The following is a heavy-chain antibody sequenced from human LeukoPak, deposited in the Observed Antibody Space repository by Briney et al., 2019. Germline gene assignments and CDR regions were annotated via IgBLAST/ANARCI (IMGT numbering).Heavy chain of an antibody. Sequence: ASVKVPCKASGYTFTSYYMHWVRQAPGQGLEWMGSIHPNGGGTNYAQKVQGRVTMTRDTSISPAYMELSRLRSDDTSVYYCSRGLTCSGGSCYLLPDYWGEGTLVTVSS. CDR1: GYTFTSYY. CDR2: IHPNGGGT. V-gene: IGHV1-2*02. CDR3: SRGLTCSGGSCYLLPDY. J-gene: IGHJ4*02. D-gene: IGHD2-15*01.